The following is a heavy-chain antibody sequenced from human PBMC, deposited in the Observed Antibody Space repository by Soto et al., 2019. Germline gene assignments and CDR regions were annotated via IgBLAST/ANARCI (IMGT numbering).Heavy chain of an antibody. J-gene: IGHJ4*02. V-gene: IGHV1-3*01. D-gene: IGHD6-19*01. CDR3: ARGAGHSSGWRQPFDY. Sequence: AASVKVSCKASGYTFTSYAMHWVRQAPGQRLEWMGWINAGNGNTKYSQKFQGRVTITRDTSASTAYMELSSLRSEDTAVYYCARGAGHSSGWRQPFDYWGQGTLVTVSS. CDR2: INAGNGNT. CDR1: GYTFTSYA.